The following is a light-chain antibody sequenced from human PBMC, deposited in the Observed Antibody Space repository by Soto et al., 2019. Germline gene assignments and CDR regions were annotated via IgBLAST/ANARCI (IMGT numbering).Light chain of an antibody. Sequence: QAALTQPASVSGSPGQSFTIPCTGSSSDVGAYHSVSWYQQHPGKAPKLIIFDFSKRPSVVSNRFSGSKSGNTASLTISGLQAEDEADYYCSSFPDTGTVMFGGGTKLTVL. CDR1: SSDVGAYHS. CDR3: SSFPDTGTVM. J-gene: IGLJ3*02. V-gene: IGLV2-14*03. CDR2: DFS.